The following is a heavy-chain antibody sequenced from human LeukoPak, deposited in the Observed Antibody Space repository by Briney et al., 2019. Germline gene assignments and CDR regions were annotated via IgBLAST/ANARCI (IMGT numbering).Heavy chain of an antibody. CDR2: IKQDGSEK. Sequence: GGSLRLSCAASGFTFSSYWMSWVRQAPGKGLEWVANIKQDGSEKYYVDSVKGRFTISRDNAKNSLYLQMNSLRAEDTAVYYCASRSGSYSHALDIWGQGTMVTVSS. J-gene: IGHJ3*02. D-gene: IGHD1-26*01. CDR3: ASRSGSYSHALDI. V-gene: IGHV3-7*01. CDR1: GFTFSSYW.